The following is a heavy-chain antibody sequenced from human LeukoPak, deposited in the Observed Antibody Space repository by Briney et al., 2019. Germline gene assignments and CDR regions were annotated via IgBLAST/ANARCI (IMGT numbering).Heavy chain of an antibody. CDR2: IISSGSTI. D-gene: IGHD5-18*01. Sequence: SGGSLRLSCAASGFTFTDYYMSWIRQATGKGLGWVSYIISSGSTIYYADSVKGRFTISRDNAENSLYLQMNSLRAEDTAVYYCAREGRLWYSYGTYKNYYYMDVWGKGTTVTVSS. CDR1: GFTFTDYY. CDR3: AREGRLWYSYGTYKNYYYMDV. V-gene: IGHV3-11*01. J-gene: IGHJ6*03.